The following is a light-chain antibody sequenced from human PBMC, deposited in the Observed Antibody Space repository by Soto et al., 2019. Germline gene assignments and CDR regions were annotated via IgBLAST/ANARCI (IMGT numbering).Light chain of an antibody. J-gene: IGKJ4*01. CDR1: QTVYSSY. Sequence: EIVLTQSPGTLSLSPGERATLSCRASQTVYSSYSAWYQQKPGQAPRLLIYDASRRATGIPDRFSGSASGTDFTLTISSLEPEDFAVYYCQQRSNWPLTFGGGTKVEIK. CDR3: QQRSNWPLT. CDR2: DAS. V-gene: IGKV3D-20*02.